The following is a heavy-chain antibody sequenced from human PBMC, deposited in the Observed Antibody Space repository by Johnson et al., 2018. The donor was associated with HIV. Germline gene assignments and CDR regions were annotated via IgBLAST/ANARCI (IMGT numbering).Heavy chain of an antibody. J-gene: IGHJ3*02. D-gene: IGHD3-10*01. CDR1: GFTFSSYA. CDR3: AKEQWFGELFSAFDI. Sequence: VQLVESGGGLVQPGGSLRLSCAVSGFTFSSYAMSWIRQAPGKGLEWVSYITGSGTVVYYADSVKGRFTISRDNAKNSLYLQMNSLRADDTAVYYCAKEQWFGELFSAFDIWGQGTMVTVSS. V-gene: IGHV3-48*04. CDR2: ITGSGTVV.